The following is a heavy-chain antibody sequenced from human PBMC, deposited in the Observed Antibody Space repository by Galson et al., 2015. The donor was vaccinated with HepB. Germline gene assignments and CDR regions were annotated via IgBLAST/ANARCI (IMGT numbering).Heavy chain of an antibody. Sequence: SETLSLTCTVSGVSLSSSGYYWDWVRQSPGRGLEWIASIYCNGRTHYSPSLKRRVTISADTSRKQFSLTLNSMSAADTAVYYCAGHWDEYTNGIAFDYWGQGILVTVSS. D-gene: IGHD6-6*01. CDR3: AGHWDEYTNGIAFDY. V-gene: IGHV4-39*01. J-gene: IGHJ4*02. CDR1: GVSLSSSGYY. CDR2: IYCNGRT.